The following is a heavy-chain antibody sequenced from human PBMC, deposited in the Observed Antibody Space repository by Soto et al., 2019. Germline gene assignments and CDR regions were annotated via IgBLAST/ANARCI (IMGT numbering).Heavy chain of an antibody. CDR2: ISNNGFDT. V-gene: IGHV3-23*01. D-gene: IGHD2-15*01. CDR1: GFPFSTYA. J-gene: IGHJ6*03. Sequence: GGSLRLSCAASGFPFSTYAMSWVRQAPGKGLEWVSTISNNGFDTYYADSVKGRLTISRANSNNTLYLQINNVRAEDTAVYYCAKFRGLQLAHYYMDVWGKGATVTVSS. CDR3: AKFRGLQLAHYYMDV.